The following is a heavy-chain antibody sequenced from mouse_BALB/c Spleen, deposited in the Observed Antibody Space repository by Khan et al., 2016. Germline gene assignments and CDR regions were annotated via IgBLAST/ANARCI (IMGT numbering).Heavy chain of an antibody. Sequence: QVQLQQSGAELVRPGTSVKMSCKAAGYNFTNYWIGWVKQRPGHGLEWIRDIYPGGDYTEYNEKFKGKATLTADTSSTTVYMQFSSLTSEDSAIYYCARRGGNYYYSMDYWGQGTSVTVSS. J-gene: IGHJ4*01. CDR3: ARRGGNYYYSMDY. CDR2: IYPGGDYT. V-gene: IGHV1-63*02. CDR1: GYNFTNYW. D-gene: IGHD2-1*01.